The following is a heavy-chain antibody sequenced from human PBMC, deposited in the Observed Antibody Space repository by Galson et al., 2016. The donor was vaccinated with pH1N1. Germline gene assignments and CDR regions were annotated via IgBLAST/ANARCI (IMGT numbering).Heavy chain of an antibody. CDR3: AREDWSYDDTYYQGMDV. CDR1: GFNFDTYA. Sequence: SLRLSCAASGFNFDTYAMHWVRQTPGKGLEWVAFISYNGHDQSYAASLKGRFTISRDNSKNTLYLQMNSLRAEDTALYYCAREDWSYDDTYYQGMDVWGQGTTVTVSS. CDR2: ISYNGHDQ. V-gene: IGHV3-30-3*01. J-gene: IGHJ6*02. D-gene: IGHD3-10*01.